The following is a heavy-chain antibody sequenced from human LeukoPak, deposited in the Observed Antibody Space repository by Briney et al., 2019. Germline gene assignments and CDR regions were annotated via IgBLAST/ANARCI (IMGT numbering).Heavy chain of an antibody. CDR1: GGSISSYY. CDR3: AGGYSYGRSFDY. CDR2: IYYSGST. Sequence: PSETLSLTCTVSGGSISSYYWSWIRQPPGKGLEWIGYIYYSGSTNYNPSLKGRVTISVDTSKNQFSLKLSSVTAADTAVYYCAGGYSYGRSFDYWGQGTLVTVSS. D-gene: IGHD5-18*01. J-gene: IGHJ4*02. V-gene: IGHV4-59*01.